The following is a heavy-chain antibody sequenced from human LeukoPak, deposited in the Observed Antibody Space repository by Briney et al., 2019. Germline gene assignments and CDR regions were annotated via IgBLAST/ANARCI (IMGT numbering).Heavy chain of an antibody. J-gene: IGHJ4*02. V-gene: IGHV1-2*02. CDR1: GYTFTGYD. CDR3: TLYNH. Sequence: ASVKVSCKASGYTFTGYDMHWVRQAPGQRLEWVGWINPNSGGTHCAQKFQGRVTMTRDTSISTAYMEVSRLGSDDTAVYYCTLYNHWGQGTLVTVSS. D-gene: IGHD5-24*01. CDR2: INPNSGGT.